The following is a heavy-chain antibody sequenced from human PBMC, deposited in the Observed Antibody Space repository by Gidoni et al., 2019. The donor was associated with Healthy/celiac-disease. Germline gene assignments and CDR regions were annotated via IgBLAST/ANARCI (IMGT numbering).Heavy chain of an antibody. Sequence: EVQLVESGGGLVKPGGSLRLSCAASGFTFSSYSMNWVRQAPGKGLEWVSSISSSSGYIYYADSVKGRFTISRDNAKNSLYLQMNSLRAEDTAVYYCARDGIVGATSDYWGQGTLVTVSS. J-gene: IGHJ4*02. D-gene: IGHD1-26*01. CDR3: ARDGIVGATSDY. CDR1: GFTFSSYS. V-gene: IGHV3-21*01. CDR2: ISSSSGYI.